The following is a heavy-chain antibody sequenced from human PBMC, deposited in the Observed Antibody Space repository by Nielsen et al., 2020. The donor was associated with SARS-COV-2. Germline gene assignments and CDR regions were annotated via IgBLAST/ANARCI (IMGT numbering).Heavy chain of an antibody. CDR2: IRSRLNSYAT. J-gene: IGHJ6*03. CDR1: VFTFSGPA. V-gene: IGHV3-73*01. Sequence: GGSLRLSCAASVFTFSGPAMHWVRQAPGKGLEWVGRIRSRLNSYATAYAASVKGRFTISRDDSSNTAYLQMNSLKTEDTAVYYCARQDSSGWFKYYYYMDVWGKGTTVTVSS. CDR3: ARQDSSGWFKYYYYMDV. D-gene: IGHD6-19*01.